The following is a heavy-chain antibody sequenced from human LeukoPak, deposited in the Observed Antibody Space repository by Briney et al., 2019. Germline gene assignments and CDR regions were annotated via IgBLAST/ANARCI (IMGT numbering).Heavy chain of an antibody. Sequence: SETLSLTCAVYGGSFSGYYWSWIRQPPGKGLEWIGEINHSGRNNYNPSLKSRVTISVDTSKNQFSLKLSSVTAADTGVYYCARATGTKVPPGYRGQGTLVTVSS. V-gene: IGHV4-34*01. D-gene: IGHD1-7*01. CDR3: ARATGTKVPPGY. CDR2: INHSGRN. CDR1: GGSFSGYY. J-gene: IGHJ4*02.